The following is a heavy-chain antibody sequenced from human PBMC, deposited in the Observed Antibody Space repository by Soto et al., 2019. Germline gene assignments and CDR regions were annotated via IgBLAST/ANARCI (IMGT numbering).Heavy chain of an antibody. CDR1: GGSISSYY. D-gene: IGHD1-26*01. CDR2: IYYSGST. Sequence: PSETLSLTCTVSGGSISSYYWSWIRQPPGKGLEWIGYIYYSGSTNYNPSLKSRVTISVDTSKNQFSLKLSSVTAADTAVYYCARASGGATMRNFQHWGQGTLVTVSS. V-gene: IGHV4-59*01. CDR3: ARASGGATMRNFQH. J-gene: IGHJ1*01.